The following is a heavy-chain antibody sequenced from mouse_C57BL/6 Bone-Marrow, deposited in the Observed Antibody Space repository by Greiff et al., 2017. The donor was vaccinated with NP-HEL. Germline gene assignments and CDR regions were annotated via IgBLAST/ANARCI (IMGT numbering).Heavy chain of an antibody. CDR2: INYDGSST. Sequence: EVKVEESEGGLVQPGSSMKLSCTASGFTFSDYYMAWVRQVPEKGLEWVANINYDGSSTYYLDSLKSRFIISRDNAKNILYLQMSSLKSEDTATYYCAREGTTMVTTWGYFDVWGTGTTVTVSS. D-gene: IGHD2-2*01. CDR1: GFTFSDYY. J-gene: IGHJ1*03. CDR3: AREGTTMVTTWGYFDV. V-gene: IGHV5-16*01.